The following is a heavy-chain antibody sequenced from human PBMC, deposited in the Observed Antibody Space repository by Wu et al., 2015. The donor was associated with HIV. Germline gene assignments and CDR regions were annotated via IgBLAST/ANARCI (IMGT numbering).Heavy chain of an antibody. CDR2: INPDSGDT. D-gene: IGHD3-3*01. CDR1: GYTFTDYF. Sequence: QVQLVQSGAEVKKPGASVKVSCKSSGYTFTDYFIYWVRQAPGQGLELMGGINPDSGDTNYAQRFQGRVTMTRDTSISTAYMELSSLRSEDTAVYYCARGGGFEYDFWSWLLPLYYYYYMDVWGQRDHGHRLL. J-gene: IGHJ6*03. V-gene: IGHV1-2*02. CDR3: ARGGGFEYDFWSWLLPLYYYYYMDV.